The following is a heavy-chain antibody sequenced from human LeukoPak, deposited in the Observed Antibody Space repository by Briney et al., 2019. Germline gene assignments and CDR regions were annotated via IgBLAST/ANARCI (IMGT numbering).Heavy chain of an antibody. CDR2: ISGSGGST. V-gene: IGHV3-23*01. CDR1: GFTFSSYA. Sequence: GGSLRPSCAASGFTFSSYAMSWVRQAPGKGLEWVSAISGSGGSTYYADSVKGRFTISRDNSKNTLYLQMNSLRAEDTAVYYCAKDPLRRPMYYFDYWGQGTLVTVSS. J-gene: IGHJ4*02. CDR3: AKDPLRRPMYYFDY.